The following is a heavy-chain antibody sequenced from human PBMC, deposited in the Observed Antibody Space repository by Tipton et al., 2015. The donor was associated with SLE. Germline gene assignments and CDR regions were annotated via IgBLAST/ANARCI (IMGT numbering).Heavy chain of an antibody. CDR2: IYYSGST. J-gene: IGHJ4*02. CDR3: ARGTAAAGNFDL. V-gene: IGHV4-31*03. Sequence: TLSLTCTVSGDSMSSGESYWSWIRQLPGKGLEWIGYIYYSGSTDYNPSLRSRVTMSVDTSKNQFSLKVNSVTAADTAVYYCARGTAAAGNFDLWGQGTLVSVSS. CDR1: GDSMSSGESY. D-gene: IGHD6-19*01.